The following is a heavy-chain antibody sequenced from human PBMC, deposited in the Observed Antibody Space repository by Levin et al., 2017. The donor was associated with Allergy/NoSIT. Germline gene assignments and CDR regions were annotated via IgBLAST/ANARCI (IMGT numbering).Heavy chain of an antibody. CDR2: ISARRTTM. V-gene: IGHV3-48*01. CDR3: ARDEESFGDAFDI. Sequence: LSLPCAASGFSFRTYGMIWVRQAPGKGLEWVSYISARRTTMYYADSVKGRFTISRDDAKNTLYLQMSSLRAEDTAVYYCARDEESFGDAFDIWGQGTRVTVSS. D-gene: IGHD3-16*01. J-gene: IGHJ3*02. CDR1: GFSFRTYG.